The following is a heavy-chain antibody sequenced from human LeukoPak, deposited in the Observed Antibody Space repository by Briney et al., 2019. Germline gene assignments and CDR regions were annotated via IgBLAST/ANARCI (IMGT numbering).Heavy chain of an antibody. Sequence: SETLSLTCTVSGGSISSYYWSWIRQPAGKGLEWIGRIHTSGSTNYSPSLKSRVTMSVDTSRNQFSLKLSSVTAADTAVYYCARDRYYYDSSARYFDYWGQGTLVTVSS. J-gene: IGHJ4*02. CDR3: ARDRYYYDSSARYFDY. CDR1: GGSISSYY. CDR2: IHTSGST. D-gene: IGHD3-22*01. V-gene: IGHV4-4*07.